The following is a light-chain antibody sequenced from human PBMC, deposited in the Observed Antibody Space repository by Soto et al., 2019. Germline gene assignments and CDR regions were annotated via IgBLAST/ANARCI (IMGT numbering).Light chain of an antibody. V-gene: IGKV1-9*01. J-gene: IGKJ2*01. CDR3: QQISYYPRT. Sequence: IQMTQSPSSLSATVGDRVTITCRASRDVSSYLVWYQQKPGKAPELLIYAASTLQSGVPVRFSGSGSGTEFTLTIISLQTEDFATYYCQQISYYPRTFGQGTKLEI. CDR2: AAS. CDR1: RDVSSY.